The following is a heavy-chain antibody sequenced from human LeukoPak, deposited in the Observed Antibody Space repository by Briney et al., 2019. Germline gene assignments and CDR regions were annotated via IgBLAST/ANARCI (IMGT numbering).Heavy chain of an antibody. J-gene: IGHJ6*03. V-gene: IGHV3-21*01. D-gene: IGHD3-10*01. CDR1: GFTFSIYT. Sequence: GGSLRLSCAASGFTFSIYTMNWVRQAPGKGLEWVSSISSSSSYIYYADSVKGRFTISRDNSKNTLYLQMNSLRAEDTAVYYCAKGVLLWFGESLYMDVWGKGTTVTISS. CDR3: AKGVLLWFGESLYMDV. CDR2: ISSSSSYI.